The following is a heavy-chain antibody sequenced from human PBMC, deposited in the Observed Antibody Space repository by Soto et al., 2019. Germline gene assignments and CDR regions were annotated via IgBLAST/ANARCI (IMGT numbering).Heavy chain of an antibody. D-gene: IGHD3-22*01. CDR2: IIPILGIA. J-gene: IGHJ4*02. V-gene: IGHV1-69*10. CDR1: GGTFSSYA. CDR3: ASGNDSSGYLFDY. Sequence: ASVKVSCKASGGTFSSYAISWVRQAPGQGLEWMGGIIPILGIANYAQKFQGRVTITADKSTSTAYMELSSLRSEDTAVYYCASGNDSSGYLFDYWGQGTLVTVSS.